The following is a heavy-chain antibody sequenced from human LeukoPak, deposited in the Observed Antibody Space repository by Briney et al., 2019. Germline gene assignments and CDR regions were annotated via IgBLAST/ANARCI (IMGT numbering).Heavy chain of an antibody. CDR3: ASLHDRFDY. V-gene: IGHV4-59*01. J-gene: IGHJ4*02. CDR2: IYYSGST. CDR1: GGSISSYY. Sequence: SETPSLTCTVSGGSISSYYWSWIRQPPGKGLGWIGYIYYSGSTNYNPSLKSRVTISVDTSKNQFSLKLSSVTAADTAVYYCASLHDRFDYWGQGTLVTVSS. D-gene: IGHD1-1*01.